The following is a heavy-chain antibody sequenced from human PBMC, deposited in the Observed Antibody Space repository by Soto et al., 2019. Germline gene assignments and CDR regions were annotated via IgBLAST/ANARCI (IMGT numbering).Heavy chain of an antibody. CDR2: IKGDGSST. V-gene: IGHV3-74*01. Sequence: GGSLRLSCAGSGFTFSTYWMHWVRQAPGTGLEWVSRIKGDGSSTSYADSVKGRFTISRDNAKNTVYLQMNSLGAEDTAVYWCARGIRNYYGVDVWGQGTTVTVYS. CDR1: GFTFSTYW. J-gene: IGHJ6*01. CDR3: ARGIRNYYGVDV.